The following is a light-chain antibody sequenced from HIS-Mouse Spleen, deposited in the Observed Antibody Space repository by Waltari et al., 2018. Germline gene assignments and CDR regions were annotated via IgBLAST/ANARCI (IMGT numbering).Light chain of an antibody. Sequence: EIVLTQSPATLSLSPGERATLSCRASPSVRSYLAWYQPKPGQAPRLLIYDASNRATGIPARFSGSGSGTDFTLTISSLEPEDFAVYYCQQRSNWPPRVTFGQGTRLEIK. J-gene: IGKJ5*01. CDR3: QQRSNWPPRVT. V-gene: IGKV3-11*01. CDR1: PSVRSY. CDR2: DAS.